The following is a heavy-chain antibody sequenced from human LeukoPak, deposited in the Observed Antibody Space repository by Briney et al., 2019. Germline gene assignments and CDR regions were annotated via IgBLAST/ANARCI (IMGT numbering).Heavy chain of an antibody. Sequence: ASVKVSCKASGYTFTGYYMHWVRQAPGQGLEWMGRMNPNSGNTGYAQKFQGRVTMTRNTSISTAYMELSSLRSEDTAMYYCARGDDSGYYDYFDYWGQGALVTVSS. CDR3: ARGDDSGYYDYFDY. V-gene: IGHV1-8*02. CDR1: GYTFTGYY. J-gene: IGHJ4*02. D-gene: IGHD3-22*01. CDR2: MNPNSGNT.